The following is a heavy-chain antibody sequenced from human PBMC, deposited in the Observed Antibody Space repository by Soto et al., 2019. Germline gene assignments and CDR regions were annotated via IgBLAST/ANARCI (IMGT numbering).Heavy chain of an antibody. CDR1: GGSMSSYY. D-gene: IGHD5-18*01. CDR2: IYYSGST. CDR3: ARGRYSYGSNWFDP. Sequence: QVQLQESGPGLVKPSETLSPTCTVSGGSMSSYYWSWIRQPPGKGLEWIGYIYYSGSTNYNPSLKSRVTISVDTSKNQFSLKLSSVTAADTAVYYCARGRYSYGSNWFDPWGQGTLVTVSS. J-gene: IGHJ5*02. V-gene: IGHV4-59*01.